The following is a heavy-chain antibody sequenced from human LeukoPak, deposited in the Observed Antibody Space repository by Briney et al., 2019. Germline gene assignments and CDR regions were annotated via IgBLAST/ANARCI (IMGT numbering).Heavy chain of an antibody. CDR2: VSYRGST. J-gene: IGHJ6*03. CDR3: ASLRYYYYMDV. CDR1: GGSISSYY. V-gene: IGHV4-39*01. Sequence: SETLSLTCTVSGGSISSYYWAWIRQPPEKGLEWIGTVSYRGSTFYNPSLKSRVTVSEDTSKNQFSLRLTFVTAADTAVYYCASLRYYYYMDVWGKGTTVTISS.